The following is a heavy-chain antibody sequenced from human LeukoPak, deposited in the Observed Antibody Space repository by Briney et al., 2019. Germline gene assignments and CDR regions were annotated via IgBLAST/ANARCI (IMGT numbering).Heavy chain of an antibody. V-gene: IGHV3-21*01. CDR2: ISSSSSYI. Sequence: GGSLRLSCAASGFTFSSYGMNWVRQAPGKGLEWVSSISSSSSYIYYADSVTGRFTISRDNAKNSLYLQMNSLRAEDTAVYSCASDLSYSSSSWGQGTLVTVSS. CDR3: ASDLSYSSSS. CDR1: GFTFSSYG. J-gene: IGHJ4*02. D-gene: IGHD6-6*01.